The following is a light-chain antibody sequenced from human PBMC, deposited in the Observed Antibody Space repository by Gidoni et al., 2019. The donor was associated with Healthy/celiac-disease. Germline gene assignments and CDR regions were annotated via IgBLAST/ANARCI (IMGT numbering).Light chain of an antibody. CDR1: QRVSSSY. CDR2: GAS. J-gene: IGKJ1*01. Sequence: VLTQSPGTLSLSPGERTTLSCRASQRVSSSYLAWYQQKPGQAPRLLIYGASSRATGIPDRFSGSGSGTDFTLTISRLEPEDFAVYYCQQYGSSPRTFGQGTKVEIK. CDR3: QQYGSSPRT. V-gene: IGKV3-20*01.